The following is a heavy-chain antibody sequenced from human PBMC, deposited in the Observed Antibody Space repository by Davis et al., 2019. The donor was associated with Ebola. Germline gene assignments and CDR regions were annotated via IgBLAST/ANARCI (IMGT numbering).Heavy chain of an antibody. CDR3: ARVDSGGSPDY. CDR1: GFNFRSYG. V-gene: IGHV3-33*01. CDR2: IWYDGSRK. Sequence: GESLKISCAASGFNFRSYGMHWVRQAPDKGLEWVAVIWYDGSRKYYGDSVKGRFTISRDNSNNLLYLQMNSLRAEDTAVYYCARVDSGGSPDYWGQGTLVTVSS. D-gene: IGHD2-15*01. J-gene: IGHJ4*02.